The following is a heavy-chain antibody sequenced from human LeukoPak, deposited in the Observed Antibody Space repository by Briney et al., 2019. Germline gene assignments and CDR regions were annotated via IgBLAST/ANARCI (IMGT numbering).Heavy chain of an antibody. CDR2: IQYDGTNK. CDR3: AKGPKQLLIRRSVWIYMDV. D-gene: IGHD5/OR15-5a*01. V-gene: IGHV3-30*02. Sequence: GGSLRLSCAASGFIFSSYGIHWVRQAPGKGLEWVAFIQYDGTNKYYADSVKGRFTISRDNSKNTLYLQMNSLRTEDTAVYYCAKGPKQLLIRRSVWIYMDVWGKGTTVTTSS. CDR1: GFIFSSYG. J-gene: IGHJ6*03.